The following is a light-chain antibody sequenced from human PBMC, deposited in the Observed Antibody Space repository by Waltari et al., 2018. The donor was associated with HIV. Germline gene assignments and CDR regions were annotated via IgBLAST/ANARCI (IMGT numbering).Light chain of an antibody. CDR1: TIGFKNFNL. V-gene: IGLV2-23*02. CDR2: EVT. CDR3: CSYGSSATFVV. J-gene: IGLJ2*01. Sequence: SALTQPPSVSGSPGQSIPPPCTQTTIGFKNFNLFPWYQPYKGKAPKLLSYEVTKRPSGISSRFSGSKSGNTASLTISDLQAEDEATYYCCSYGSSATFVVFGGGTRVTV.